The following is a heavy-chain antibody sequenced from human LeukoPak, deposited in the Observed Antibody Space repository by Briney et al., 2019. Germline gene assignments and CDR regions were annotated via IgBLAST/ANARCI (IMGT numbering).Heavy chain of an antibody. CDR1: GYTFTSYY. Sequence: SVKVSCKASGYTFTSYYMHWVRQAPGQGLEWMGGIIPIFGTANYAQKFQGRVTITADKSTSTAYMELSSLRSEDTAVYYCARGSVMIRSRDAFDIWGQGTMVTVSS. V-gene: IGHV1-69*06. CDR3: ARGSVMIRSRDAFDI. CDR2: IIPIFGTA. D-gene: IGHD3-22*01. J-gene: IGHJ3*02.